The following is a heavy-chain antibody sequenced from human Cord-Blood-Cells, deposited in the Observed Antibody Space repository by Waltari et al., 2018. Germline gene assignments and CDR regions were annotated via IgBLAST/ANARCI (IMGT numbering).Heavy chain of an antibody. CDR1: GFTFISYW. Sequence: EVQLVEAGGGLVQPGGSLRLSCAASGFTFISYWMLWVLQDPGKGLVWVSRINSDGSSTSYADSVKGRFTISRDNAKNTLYLQMNSLRAEDTAVYYCARVAVYGDVFDYWGQGTLVTVSS. CDR2: INSDGSST. D-gene: IGHD4-17*01. V-gene: IGHV3-74*01. CDR3: ARVAVYGDVFDY. J-gene: IGHJ4*02.